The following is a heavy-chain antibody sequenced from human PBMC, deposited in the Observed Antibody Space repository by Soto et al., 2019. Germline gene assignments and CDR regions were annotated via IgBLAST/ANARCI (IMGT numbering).Heavy chain of an antibody. CDR2: ISSDGNHK. CDR3: ARWEQPLFDY. J-gene: IGHJ4*02. Sequence: QVKLVESGGGVVQPGRSLRLSCAASGLNFSAYTMHWVRQAPGKGLEWVAVISSDGNHKYYTDSVKGRFTISRDTSTNTLYLQMNSLRAEDTAVYYCARWEQPLFDYWGQGTLVTVSS. V-gene: IGHV3-30-3*01. D-gene: IGHD1-26*01. CDR1: GLNFSAYT.